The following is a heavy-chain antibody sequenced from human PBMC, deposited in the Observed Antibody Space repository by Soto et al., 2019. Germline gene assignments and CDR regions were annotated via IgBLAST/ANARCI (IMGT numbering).Heavy chain of an antibody. J-gene: IGHJ6*02. CDR1: GGSISSGGYY. Sequence: QVQLQESGPGLVKPSQTLSLTCTVSGGSISSGGYYWSWIRQHPGKGLEWIGYIYYSGSTYYNPSLKSRFTLSVDTSKNQFSLKLSSVTAADTAVYYCARDPRRTSLMGPVYGMDVWGQGTTVTVSS. V-gene: IGHV4-31*03. D-gene: IGHD3-10*01. CDR2: IYYSGST. CDR3: ARDPRRTSLMGPVYGMDV.